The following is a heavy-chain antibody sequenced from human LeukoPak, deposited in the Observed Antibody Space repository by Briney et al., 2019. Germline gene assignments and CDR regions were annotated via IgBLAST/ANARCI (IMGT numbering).Heavy chain of an antibody. V-gene: IGHV1-69*05. CDR1: GYTFTGYY. CDR2: IIPIFGTA. CDR3: ARELKAGAFDI. J-gene: IGHJ3*02. D-gene: IGHD6-19*01. Sequence: GASVKVSCKASGYTFTGYYMHWVRQAPGQGLEWMGRIIPIFGTANYAQKFQGRVTITTDESTSTAYMELSSLRSEDTAVYYCARELKAGAFDIWGQGTMVTVSS.